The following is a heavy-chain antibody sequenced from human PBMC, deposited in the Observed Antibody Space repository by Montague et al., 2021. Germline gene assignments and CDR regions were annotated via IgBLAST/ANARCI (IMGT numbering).Heavy chain of an antibody. J-gene: IGHJ6*02. CDR2: IYYSGST. Sequence: SETLSLTCTVSGGSISSGGYYWGWIRQPPGKGLEWIGSIYYSGSTYYNPSLKSRVTISVDTSKNQFSLKLSSVTAADTAVYYCARHVIGNYGMDVWGQGTTVTVSS. CDR1: GGSISSGGYY. D-gene: IGHD3-16*02. CDR3: ARHVIGNYGMDV. V-gene: IGHV4-39*01.